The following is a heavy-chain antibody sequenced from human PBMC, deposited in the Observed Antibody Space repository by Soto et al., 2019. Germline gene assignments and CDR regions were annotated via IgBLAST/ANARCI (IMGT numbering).Heavy chain of an antibody. J-gene: IGHJ4*02. CDR3: ARGILGSGTANDH. CDR2: IIGDGLYT. CDR1: GFTFSNYW. V-gene: IGHV3-74*03. D-gene: IGHD3-10*01. Sequence: EVQLVESGGGLVQPGGSLILSCAASGFTFSNYWMVWVRQAPRKGLVWGSRIIGDGLYTTYADSVKGRFTISRDNAKNTVYLQMKSLRVEDTAVYYCARGILGSGTANDHWGQGTLVTVSS.